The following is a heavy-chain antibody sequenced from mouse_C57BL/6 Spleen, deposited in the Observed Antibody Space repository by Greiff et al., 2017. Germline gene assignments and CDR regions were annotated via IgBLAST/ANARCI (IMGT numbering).Heavy chain of an antibody. CDR2: ISAGGIYT. CDR1: GFTFSSYA. V-gene: IGHV5-4*01. D-gene: IGHD2-3*01. CDR3: ARESYDGDCNYAMDY. J-gene: IGHJ4*01. Sequence: EVQLQESGGGLVKPGGSLKLSCAASGFTFSSYAMSWVRQTPEPRLEWVATISAGGIYTYYPDNLKGRFTLSRDHAKNTLYLQMSHLKSEDTAMYDCARESYDGDCNYAMDYWGTGTTVTVSS.